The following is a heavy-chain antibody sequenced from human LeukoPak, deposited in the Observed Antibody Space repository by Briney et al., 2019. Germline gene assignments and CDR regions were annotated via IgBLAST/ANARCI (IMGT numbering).Heavy chain of an antibody. CDR3: AREAGLRYYPYYMDV. Sequence: ASVKVSCKASGYIFTSYNIYWVRQAPGQGLEWMGIINPSGGSTNYAQKFQGRVTMTRDTSTSTVYMELSSLRSDDTAVYYCAREAGLRYYPYYMDVWGKGTTVTVSS. CDR2: INPSGGST. V-gene: IGHV1-46*01. CDR1: GYIFTSYN. J-gene: IGHJ6*03. D-gene: IGHD3-9*01.